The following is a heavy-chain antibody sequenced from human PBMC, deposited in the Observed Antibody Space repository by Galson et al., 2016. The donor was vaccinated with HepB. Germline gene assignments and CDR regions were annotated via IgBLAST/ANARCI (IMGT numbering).Heavy chain of an antibody. J-gene: IGHJ2*01. CDR2: IFWDDDQ. CDR3: AHSTYYYDSSGYPYWYFDL. D-gene: IGHD3-22*01. CDR1: GFSLSTSGAG. Sequence: PALVKPTQTLTLTCTFSGFSLSTSGAGVGWIRQPPGKALEWLALIFWDDDQRYSPSLKSRLTITKDTSKNQVVLTMTNMDPVDTATYYCAHSTYYYDSSGYPYWYFDLWGRGTLVTVPS. V-gene: IGHV2-5*02.